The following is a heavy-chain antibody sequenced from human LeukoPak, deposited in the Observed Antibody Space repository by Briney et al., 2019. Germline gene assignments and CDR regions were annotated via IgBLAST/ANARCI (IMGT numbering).Heavy chain of an antibody. CDR1: GYTFTSYD. CDR3: ARGGFIAARRCLRY. Sequence: ASVKVSCKASGYTFTSYDINWVRQATGQGLEWMGWKNPNSGNTGYAQKFQGRVTMTRNTSISTAYMELSSLRSEDTAVYYCARGGFIAARRCLRYWGQGTLVTVSS. D-gene: IGHD6-6*01. J-gene: IGHJ4*02. V-gene: IGHV1-8*01. CDR2: KNPNSGNT.